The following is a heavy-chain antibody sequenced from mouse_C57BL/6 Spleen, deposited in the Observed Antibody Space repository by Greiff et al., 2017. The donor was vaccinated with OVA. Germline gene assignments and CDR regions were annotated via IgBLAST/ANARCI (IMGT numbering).Heavy chain of an antibody. CDR3: ERCDGQGEGAMDD. D-gene: IGHD2-3*01. J-gene: IGHJ4*01. V-gene: IGHV1-39*01. Sequence: EVQLQQSGPELVKPGASVKISCKASGYSFTDYNMNWVKQSTGKGLEWIGVINPNDGTTSYNQKFKGKATLTVDQSSSTAYMQLISLTSEDSAVYYCERCDGQGEGAMDDWGQGTTVTVSS. CDR1: GYSFTDYN. CDR2: INPNDGTT.